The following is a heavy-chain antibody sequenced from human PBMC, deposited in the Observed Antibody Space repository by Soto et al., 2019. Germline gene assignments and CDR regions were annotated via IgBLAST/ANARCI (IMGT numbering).Heavy chain of an antibody. D-gene: IGHD1-7*01. J-gene: IGHJ6*03. CDR2: TYYRSRWYN. CDR3: AGTTSHQWYYMDV. Sequence: SQILSLTCVISGDSVSSNSAAWNWLRLSPSRGLEWLARTYYRSRWYNDYAVSVRSRITVNPDTSKNQFSLQLTSVTPEDTAVYYCAGTTSHQWYYMDVWGKGTTVTVSS. V-gene: IGHV6-1*01. CDR1: GDSVSSNSAA.